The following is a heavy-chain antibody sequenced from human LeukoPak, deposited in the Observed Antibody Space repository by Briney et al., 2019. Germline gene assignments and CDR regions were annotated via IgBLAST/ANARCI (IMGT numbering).Heavy chain of an antibody. Sequence: SQTLSLTCAISGDSVSSNSAAWNWIRQSPSRGLEWLGRTYYRSKWYNDYAVSVKSRITINPDTSKNQFSLQLNSVTPEDAAVYYCARVHWWLRFKGPFDPWGQGTLVTVSS. V-gene: IGHV6-1*01. J-gene: IGHJ5*02. CDR1: GDSVSSNSAA. D-gene: IGHD5-12*01. CDR2: TYYRSKWYN. CDR3: ARVHWWLRFKGPFDP.